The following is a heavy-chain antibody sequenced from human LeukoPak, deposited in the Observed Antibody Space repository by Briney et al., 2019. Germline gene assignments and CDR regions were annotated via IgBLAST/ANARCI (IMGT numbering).Heavy chain of an antibody. CDR1: GGTFSSYA. Sequence: VASVKVSCKASGGTFSSYAISWVRQAPGQGLEWMGGIIPIFGTANYAQKFQGRVTITADESTSTAYMELSSPRSEDTAVYYCARGSRGGYSYGYSHYYYYYGMDVWGQGTTVTVSS. D-gene: IGHD5-18*01. V-gene: IGHV1-69*13. J-gene: IGHJ6*02. CDR2: IIPIFGTA. CDR3: ARGSRGGYSYGYSHYYYYYGMDV.